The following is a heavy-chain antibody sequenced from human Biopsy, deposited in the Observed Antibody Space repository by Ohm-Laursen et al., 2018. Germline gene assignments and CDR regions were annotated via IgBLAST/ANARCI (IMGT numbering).Heavy chain of an antibody. V-gene: IGHV1-69*04. CDR3: ASLYSGTYVGSDY. CDR2: INPILGIL. Sequence: ASVKVSCKASGGSITTSGISWVRQAPGQGLEWVGRINPILGILDYAQRLKDRVTITADKSTNTAYMQLSRLTSEDTAFYYCASLYSGTYVGSDYWGQGTLVTVSS. CDR1: GGSITTSG. D-gene: IGHD1-26*01. J-gene: IGHJ4*02.